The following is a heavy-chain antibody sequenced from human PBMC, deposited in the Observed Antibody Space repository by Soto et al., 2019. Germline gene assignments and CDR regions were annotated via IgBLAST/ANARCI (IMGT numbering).Heavy chain of an antibody. Sequence: EVQLVESGGGLVQPGRSLRLSCAASGFTFDSYAMHWVRQAPGKGLEWVSGITWNSGSVFYADSVKGRFTISRDSAKNSLYLQMNSRRAEDTARYYCTRAASPHYSVSRSFYHTQTSSFCNYWGQGARVTVSS. CDR2: ITWNSGSV. CDR1: GFTFDSYA. D-gene: IGHD3-10*01. V-gene: IGHV3-9*01. CDR3: TRAASPHYSVSRSFYHTQTSSFCNY. J-gene: IGHJ4*02.